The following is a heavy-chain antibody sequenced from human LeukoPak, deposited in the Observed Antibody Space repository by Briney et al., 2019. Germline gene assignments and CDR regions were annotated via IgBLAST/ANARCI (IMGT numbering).Heavy chain of an antibody. D-gene: IGHD5-24*01. CDR2: IYYSGST. CDR3: ARAGDGYNPGYFDL. J-gene: IGHJ2*01. Sequence: SETLSLTCTVSGGSISSSSYYWGWIRQPPGKGLEWIGSIYYSGSTYYNPSLKSRVTISVDTSKNQFSLKLSSVTAADTAVYYCARAGDGYNPGYFDLWGRGTLVTVSS. V-gene: IGHV4-39*01. CDR1: GGSISSSSYY.